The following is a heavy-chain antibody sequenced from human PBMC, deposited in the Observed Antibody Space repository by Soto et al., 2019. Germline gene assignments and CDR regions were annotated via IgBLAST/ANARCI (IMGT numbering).Heavy chain of an antibody. J-gene: IGHJ4*02. CDR3: ARNVRYYIDY. Sequence: SETLSLTCAVSGGCISSGNWWSWVRQSPGKELEWIGEIYHSGITNYNPSLKSRVTISVDNSENQLSLSLNSVTAADTAVYYCARNVRYYIDYWGQGTLVTVS. CDR1: GGCISSGNW. CDR2: IYHSGIT. V-gene: IGHV4-4*02.